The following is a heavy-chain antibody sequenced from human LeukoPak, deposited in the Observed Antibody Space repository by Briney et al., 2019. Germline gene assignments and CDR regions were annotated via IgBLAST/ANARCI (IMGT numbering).Heavy chain of an antibody. CDR2: ISGSGAST. V-gene: IGHV3-23*01. Sequence: GGSLRLSCAASGFPFSSSAMSWVRQAPGKGLEWVSAISGSGASTYYADSVKGRSTISRDNSKNTLYLQMNSLRAEDTAVYYCAKFSPHGGATYWGQGTLVTVSS. CDR1: GFPFSSSA. J-gene: IGHJ4*02. D-gene: IGHD3-10*01. CDR3: AKFSPHGGATY.